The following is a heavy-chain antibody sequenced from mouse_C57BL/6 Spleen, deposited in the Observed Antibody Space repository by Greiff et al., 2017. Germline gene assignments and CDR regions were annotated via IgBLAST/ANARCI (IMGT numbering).Heavy chain of an antibody. J-gene: IGHJ2*01. Sequence: LVESGAELARPGASVKLSCKASGYTFTSYGISWVKQRTGQGLEWIGEITPRSGNTYYNEKFKGKATLTSDKSSSTAYMELRSLTSEDSAFYFCASRAPHDYWGQGTTLTVSS. CDR1: GYTFTSYG. CDR3: ASRAPHDY. D-gene: IGHD3-1*01. V-gene: IGHV1-81*01. CDR2: ITPRSGNT.